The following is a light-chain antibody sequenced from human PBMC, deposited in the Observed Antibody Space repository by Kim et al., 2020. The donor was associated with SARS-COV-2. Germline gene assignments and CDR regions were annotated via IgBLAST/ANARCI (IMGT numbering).Light chain of an antibody. Sequence: ASVGDRVTITCRASQSISTLLAWYQQKPGKAPKLLIYKASTLQSGVPSSFSGSGSGTEFSLTISSLQPDDFATYYCQQYDDYPLTFGGGTKVDIK. J-gene: IGKJ4*01. CDR3: QQYDDYPLT. V-gene: IGKV1-5*03. CDR2: KAS. CDR1: QSISTL.